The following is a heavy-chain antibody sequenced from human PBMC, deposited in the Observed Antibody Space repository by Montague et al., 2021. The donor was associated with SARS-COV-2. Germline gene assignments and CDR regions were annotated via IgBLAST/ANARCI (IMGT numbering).Heavy chain of an antibody. V-gene: IGHV4-61*02. CDR2: IWTSGIT. J-gene: IGHJ4*02. Sequence: TLSLTCTVSDGSINTDTYFWSWIRQPAGKGLEWIGRIWTSGITKYNPTLKSRVTMSMDTSKKQFSLNVTSVTAADTAVYYCARGAKYYGFYHPFEDWGQGALVTVSS. D-gene: IGHD3-16*01. CDR1: DGSINTDTYF. CDR3: ARGAKYYGFYHPFED.